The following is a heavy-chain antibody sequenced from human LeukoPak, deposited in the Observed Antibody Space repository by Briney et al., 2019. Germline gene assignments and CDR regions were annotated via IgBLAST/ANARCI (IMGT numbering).Heavy chain of an antibody. CDR2: INSDGSNT. J-gene: IGHJ4*02. CDR1: GFTFSSYW. D-gene: IGHD1-26*01. Sequence: GGSLRLSCAASGFTFSSYWMHWVRQAPGKGLVWVSRINSDGSNTSYADSVKGRFTISRDNAKNTLYLQMNSLRAEDTAVYYCARLGGATQAFDYWGQGTLVTVSS. CDR3: ARLGGATQAFDY. V-gene: IGHV3-74*01.